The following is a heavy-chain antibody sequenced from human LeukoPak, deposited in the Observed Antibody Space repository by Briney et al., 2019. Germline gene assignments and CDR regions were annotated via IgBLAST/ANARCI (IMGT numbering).Heavy chain of an antibody. J-gene: IGHJ4*02. CDR2: VNLQGGT. CDR1: GGSITQTNY. D-gene: IGHD3-22*01. Sequence: SETLSLTCDVSGGSITQTNYWTWVRQPPGKGLEWIGEVNLQGGTNYNPSLLRRVAISVDTSANHVSLQMTSVTAADTAVYYCARQREYYESSGYYSFDYWGQGTLVTVSS. CDR3: ARQREYYESSGYYSFDY. V-gene: IGHV4-4*02.